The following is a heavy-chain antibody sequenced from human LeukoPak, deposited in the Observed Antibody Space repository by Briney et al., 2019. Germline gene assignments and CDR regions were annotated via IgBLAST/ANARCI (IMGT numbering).Heavy chain of an antibody. V-gene: IGHV2-5*02. CDR2: IYWDGDK. D-gene: IGHD3-22*01. CDR3: AHTSSSNTYYYDSSGYYLDY. Sequence: SGPTLVNPTQTLTLTCTFSGFSLSTSGVGVGWIRQPPGKALEWLALIYWDGDKRYSPSLKSRLTITKDTSKNQVVLTMTNMDPVDTASYYCAHTSSSNTYYYDSSGYYLDYWGQGTLVTVSS. CDR1: GFSLSTSGVG. J-gene: IGHJ4*02.